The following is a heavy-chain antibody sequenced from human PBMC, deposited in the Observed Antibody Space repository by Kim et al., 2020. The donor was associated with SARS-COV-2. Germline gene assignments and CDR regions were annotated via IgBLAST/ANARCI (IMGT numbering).Heavy chain of an antibody. Sequence: GGSLRLSCAASGFTFSSYAMHWVRQAPGKGLEWVAVISYDGSNKYYSDSVKGRFTISRDNSKNTLYLQLNSLRAEDTAVYYCARDECYVDTAMVSQDRGVSVDYWGQGTLVTVSS. D-gene: IGHD5-18*01. J-gene: IGHJ4*02. CDR2: ISYDGSNK. CDR1: GFTFSSYA. CDR3: ARDECYVDTAMVSQDRGVSVDY. V-gene: IGHV3-30*04.